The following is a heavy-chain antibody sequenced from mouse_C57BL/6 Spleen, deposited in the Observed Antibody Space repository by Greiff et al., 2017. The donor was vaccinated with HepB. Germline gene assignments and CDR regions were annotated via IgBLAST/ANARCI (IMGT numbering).Heavy chain of an antibody. D-gene: IGHD1-1*01. V-gene: IGHV1-80*01. CDR2: IYPGDGDT. CDR3: ARTPYYYGSWYFDV. Sequence: VQLQQSGAELVKPGASVKISCKASGYAFSSYWMNWVKQRPGKGLEWIGQIYPGDGDTNYNGKFEGKATLTADKSSSTAYMQLSSLTSEDSAVYFCARTPYYYGSWYFDVWGTGTTVTVSA. CDR1: GYAFSSYW. J-gene: IGHJ1*03.